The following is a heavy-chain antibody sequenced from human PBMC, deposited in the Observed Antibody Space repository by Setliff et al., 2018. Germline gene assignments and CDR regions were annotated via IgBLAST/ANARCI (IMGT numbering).Heavy chain of an antibody. CDR3: VLFGDRDTVDS. D-gene: IGHD3-16*01. CDR2: ISGSASST. J-gene: IGHJ3*02. CDR1: GFTFSNYA. V-gene: IGHV3-23*01. Sequence: GGSLRLSCAASGFTFSNYAMGWVRQAPGEGLEWVSSISGSASSTYYADSVKGRFTISRDNSKNTLYLQMNSLRAEDTAVYFCVLFGDRDTVDSWGQGTMVTVSS.